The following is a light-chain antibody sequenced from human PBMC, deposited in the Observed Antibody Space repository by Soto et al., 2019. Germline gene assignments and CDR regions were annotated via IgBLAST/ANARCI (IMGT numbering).Light chain of an antibody. V-gene: IGKV1-9*01. CDR1: QAIDSY. Sequence: IQLTQSPSSLSASVGDRVTFTCRASQAIDSYLGWYQQMPGKAPKLLISAAATLQSGVPPRFSGSGSGTVFTLAISSRQPEDCATYFWLKRNGDPPFTFGPGTTVEIK. J-gene: IGKJ3*01. CDR2: AAA. CDR3: LKRNGDPPFT.